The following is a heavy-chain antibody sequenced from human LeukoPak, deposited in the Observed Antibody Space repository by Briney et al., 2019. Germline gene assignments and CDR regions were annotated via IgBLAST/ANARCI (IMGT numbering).Heavy chain of an antibody. CDR1: GFTFSSYS. D-gene: IGHD3-10*01. Sequence: GGSLRLSCAASGFTFSSYSMNWVRQAPGKGLEWVSSISSSSSYVYYADSVKGRFTISRDYAKNSLYLQMNSLRAEDTAVYYCARDRGFGELFFDYWGQGTLVTVSS. J-gene: IGHJ4*02. CDR2: ISSSSSYV. V-gene: IGHV3-21*01. CDR3: ARDRGFGELFFDY.